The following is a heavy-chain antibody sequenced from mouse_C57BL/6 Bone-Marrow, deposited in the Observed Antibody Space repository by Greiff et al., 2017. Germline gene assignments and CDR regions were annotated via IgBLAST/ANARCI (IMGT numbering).Heavy chain of an antibody. J-gene: IGHJ4*01. CDR2: ISGGGGNT. V-gene: IGHV5-9*01. D-gene: IGHD3-3*01. Sequence: EVHLVESGGGLVKPGGSLKLSCAASGFTFSSYTMSWVRQTPEERLEWVATISGGGGNTYYPDSVKGRFTISRDNAKNTRYLQMSSLRSEDTALFCGARPGGDGAMDYWGQGTSVTVSS. CDR3: ARPGGDGAMDY. CDR1: GFTFSSYT.